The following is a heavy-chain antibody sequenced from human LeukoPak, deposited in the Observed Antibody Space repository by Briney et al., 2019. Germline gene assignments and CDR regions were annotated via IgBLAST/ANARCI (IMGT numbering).Heavy chain of an antibody. V-gene: IGHV3-33*06. CDR1: GFTFSSYG. J-gene: IGHJ3*02. CDR2: IWYDGSNK. CDR3: AKRWTIYYDSSGAPSPGAFDI. D-gene: IGHD3-22*01. Sequence: GGSLRLSCAASGFTFSSYGMHWVRQAPGKGLEWVAVIWYDGSNKYYADSVKGRFTISRDNSKNTLYLQMNSLRAEDTAVYYCAKRWTIYYDSSGAPSPGAFDIWGQGTMVTVSS.